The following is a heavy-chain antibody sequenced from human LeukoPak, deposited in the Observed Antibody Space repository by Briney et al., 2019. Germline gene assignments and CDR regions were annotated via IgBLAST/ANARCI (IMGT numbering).Heavy chain of an antibody. D-gene: IGHD6-19*01. Sequence: PGGSLRLSCAASGFTFSSYSMNWVRQAPGKGLEWVSSISSSSSYIYYADSVKGRSTISRDNAKNSLYLQMNSLRAEDTAVYYCARGAAPGIAVAYMDVWGKGTTVTVSS. CDR2: ISSSSSYI. J-gene: IGHJ6*03. V-gene: IGHV3-21*01. CDR1: GFTFSSYS. CDR3: ARGAAPGIAVAYMDV.